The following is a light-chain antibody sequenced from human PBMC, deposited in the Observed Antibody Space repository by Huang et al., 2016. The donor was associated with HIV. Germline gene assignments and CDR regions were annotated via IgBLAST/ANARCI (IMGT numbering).Light chain of an antibody. CDR3: QQRSNWPPRIT. CDR1: QRVSSY. CDR2: DAA. V-gene: IGKV3-11*01. Sequence: EIVLTQSPATLSLSPGERATLSCRASQRVSSYLAWYQTKPGQAPRLLIYDAANRATGIPARFSGSGSGTDFTLTISSLEPEDFAVYYCQQRSNWPPRITFGGGTKVEIK. J-gene: IGKJ4*01.